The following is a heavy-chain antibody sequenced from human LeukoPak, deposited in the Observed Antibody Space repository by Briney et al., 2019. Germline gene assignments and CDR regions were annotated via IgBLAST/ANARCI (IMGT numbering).Heavy chain of an antibody. CDR3: ASHRYYYGSGSSADY. CDR2: IRYDGSNK. Sequence: GGSLRLSCAASGFTFSSYGMHWVRQAPGKGLEWVAFIRYDGSNKYYADSVKGRFTISRDNSKNTLYLQMSSLRAEDTAVYYCASHRYYYGSGSSADYWGQGTLVTVSS. CDR1: GFTFSSYG. V-gene: IGHV3-30*02. J-gene: IGHJ4*02. D-gene: IGHD3-10*01.